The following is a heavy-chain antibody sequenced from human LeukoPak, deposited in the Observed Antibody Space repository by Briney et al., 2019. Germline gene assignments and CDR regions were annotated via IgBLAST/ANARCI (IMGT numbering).Heavy chain of an antibody. D-gene: IGHD1-14*01. CDR3: ARGRGLNPRSSFDY. V-gene: IGHV4-34*01. J-gene: IGHJ4*02. CDR2: INHSGST. CDR1: GGSFSGYY. Sequence: KTSETLSLTCAVYGGSFSGYYWSWIRQPPGKGLEWIGEINHSGSTNYNPSLKSRVTISVDTSKNQFSLKLSSVTAADTAVYYCARGRGLNPRSSFDYWGQGTLVTVSS.